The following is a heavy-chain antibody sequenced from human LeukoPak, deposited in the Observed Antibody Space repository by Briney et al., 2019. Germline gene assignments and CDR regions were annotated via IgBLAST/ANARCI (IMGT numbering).Heavy chain of an antibody. CDR3: SNGIYDRSY. CDR2: IKQDGSEE. D-gene: IGHD2/OR15-2a*01. V-gene: IGHV3-7*01. CDR1: GFTFTTYW. Sequence: GGSLRLSCVASGFTFTTYWMAWVRQAPGKGLEWVANIKQDGSEEYYADSVRGRFTISRDNAKNSLCLLINSLRAEDTAVYYCSNGIYDRSYWGQGTLVTVSS. J-gene: IGHJ4*02.